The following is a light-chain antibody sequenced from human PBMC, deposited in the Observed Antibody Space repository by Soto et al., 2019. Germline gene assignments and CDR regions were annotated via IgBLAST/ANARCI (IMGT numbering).Light chain of an antibody. CDR1: QRVSSSS. V-gene: IGKV3-20*01. J-gene: IGKJ1*01. CDR3: QKYSISST. Sequence: EIVLTQSPATLSLSPGERATLSCRASQRVSSSSLAWYQHKPGQSPRLLIFGVSSRATDIPDRLSGSGSGTDFTLTINRLEPEDFAVYYCQKYSISSTFGPGTKADIK. CDR2: GVS.